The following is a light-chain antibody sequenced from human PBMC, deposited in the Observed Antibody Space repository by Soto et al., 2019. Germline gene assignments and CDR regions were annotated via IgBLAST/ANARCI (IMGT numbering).Light chain of an antibody. V-gene: IGLV1-40*01. Sequence: QAVVTQPPSVSGAPGQRVTISCTGSSSNIGAGYDVHWYQQLPGTAPKLLIYGNSNRPSGVPDRFSGSKSGTSASLAITGLQAEDEADYYCQSYDSSLSGLGVVFGGGTKLTVL. CDR1: SSNIGAGYD. CDR3: QSYDSSLSGLGVV. J-gene: IGLJ2*01. CDR2: GNS.